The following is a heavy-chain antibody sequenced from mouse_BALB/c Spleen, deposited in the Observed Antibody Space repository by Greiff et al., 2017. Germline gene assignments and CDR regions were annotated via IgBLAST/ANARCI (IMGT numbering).Heavy chain of an antibody. Sequence: EVKLVESGGGLLKPGGSLKLSCAASGFTFSSYAMSWVRQSPEKRLEWVAEISSGGSYTYYPDTVTGRFTISRDNAKNTLYLEMSSLRSEDTAMYYCARDRFAYWGQGTLVTVSA. CDR1: GFTFSSYA. CDR3: ARDRFAY. CDR2: ISSGGSYT. V-gene: IGHV5-9-4*01. J-gene: IGHJ3*01.